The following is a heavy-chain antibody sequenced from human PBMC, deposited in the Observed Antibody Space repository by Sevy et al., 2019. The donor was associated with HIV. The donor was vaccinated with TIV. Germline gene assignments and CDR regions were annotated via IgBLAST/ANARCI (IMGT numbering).Heavy chain of an antibody. Sequence: GGSLRLSCVASGFTYSINWVRQAPGKGLEWVSYISDCSATIHYADSVKGRLTISRENAKNSLYLQMNTLRAKDTAVYYCASQRGGYERLYYFDSWGQGTLVTVSS. CDR3: ASQRGGYERLYYFDS. D-gene: IGHD5-12*01. V-gene: IGHV3-48*01. CDR1: GFTYS. CDR2: ISDCSATI. J-gene: IGHJ4*02.